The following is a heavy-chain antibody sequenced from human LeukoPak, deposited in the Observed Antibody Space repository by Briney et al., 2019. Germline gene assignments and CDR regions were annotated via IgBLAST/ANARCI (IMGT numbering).Heavy chain of an antibody. CDR2: IRSSGTTI. J-gene: IGHJ4*02. CDR3: ARYRGAVPDVFDY. V-gene: IGHV3-11*04. CDR1: GFTFSDYY. Sequence: PGESLRLSCVASGFTFSDYYMSWIRQAPGKGLEWVSYIRSSGTTIHYADSVKGRFTISRDNAKNSLYLQINSLRAEDTAVYYCARYRGAVPDVFDYWGQGTLVTVSS. D-gene: IGHD6-19*01.